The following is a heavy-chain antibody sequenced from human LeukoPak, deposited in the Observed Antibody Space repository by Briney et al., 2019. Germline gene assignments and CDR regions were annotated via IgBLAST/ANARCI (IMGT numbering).Heavy chain of an antibody. CDR1: GLTFSRYA. J-gene: IGHJ4*02. Sequence: GESLRLSCAASGLTFSRYAMSWVRQAPGKGLEWVSAISGSGGSTYYADSVKGRFTISRDNSKNTLYLQMNSLRAEDTAVYYCAKERLWVAEAIDYWGQGTLVTVSS. V-gene: IGHV3-23*01. CDR2: ISGSGGST. CDR3: AKERLWVAEAIDY. D-gene: IGHD6-19*01.